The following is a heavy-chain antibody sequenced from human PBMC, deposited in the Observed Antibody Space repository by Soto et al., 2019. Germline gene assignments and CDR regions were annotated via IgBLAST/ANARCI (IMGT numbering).Heavy chain of an antibody. CDR2: IYYSGST. Sequence: QMQLQESGPGLVKPSETLSLTCTVSGGSISSSSYYWGWIRQPPGKGLEWIGSIYYSGSTYYNPYIKSQVTIAADPSKNQVSLKLSSVTAADTAVYYCATPYNWNDCPYYYMDVWGKGTTVTVSS. V-gene: IGHV4-39*01. J-gene: IGHJ6*03. CDR3: ATPYNWNDCPYYYMDV. CDR1: GGSISSSSYY. D-gene: IGHD1-1*01.